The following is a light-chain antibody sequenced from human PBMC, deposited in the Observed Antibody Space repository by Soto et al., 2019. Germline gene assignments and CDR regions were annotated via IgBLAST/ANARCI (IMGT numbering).Light chain of an antibody. V-gene: IGKV1-5*03. CDR1: QSSSSW. Sequence: DIQITHSPSTLSASVGERVTITFRASQSSSSWMAWYQQKPGKAPNLLIYKASTLESGVPSRFSGSGSGTEFTLTISSVQPDDFATDYCQKYKSYPLNFGGGTKVDIK. CDR3: QKYKSYPLN. J-gene: IGKJ4*01. CDR2: KAS.